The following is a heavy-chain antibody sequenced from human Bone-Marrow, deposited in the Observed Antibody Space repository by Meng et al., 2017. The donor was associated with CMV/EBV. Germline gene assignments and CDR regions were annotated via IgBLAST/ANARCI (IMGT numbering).Heavy chain of an antibody. V-gene: IGHV3-7*03. CDR3: TTDLPVLRYFDWPRYNFGMDV. Sequence: GESLKISCAASGFTFSSYWMSWVRQAPGKGLEWVANIKQDGSEKYYVDSVKGRFTISRDNAKNSLYLQMNSLKTEDTAVYYCTTDLPVLRYFDWPRYNFGMDVWGQGTTVTVS. J-gene: IGHJ6*02. CDR1: GFTFSSYW. D-gene: IGHD3-9*01. CDR2: IKQDGSEK.